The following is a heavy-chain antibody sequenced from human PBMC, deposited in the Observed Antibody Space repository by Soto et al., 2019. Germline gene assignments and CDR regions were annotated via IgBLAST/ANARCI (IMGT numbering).Heavy chain of an antibody. CDR2: IIPILGIA. CDR3: ASELAPTKAFDL. CDR1: GGTFSSYT. Sequence: QVQLVQSGAEVKKPGSSVKVSCKASGGTFSSYTISWVRQAPGQGLEWMGRIIPILGIANYAQKFQGRVTITADKSTSTAYMELSSLRSEDTAVYYCASELAPTKAFDLWGRGTLVTVSS. J-gene: IGHJ2*01. D-gene: IGHD1-1*01. V-gene: IGHV1-69*02.